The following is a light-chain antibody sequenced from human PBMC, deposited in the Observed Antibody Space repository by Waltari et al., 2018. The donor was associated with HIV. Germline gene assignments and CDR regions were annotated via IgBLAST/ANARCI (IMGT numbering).Light chain of an antibody. V-gene: IGKV2-24*01. Sequence: DIVMTLTPLSSPVTPGQPAAFSCKSSQTLLHSNGNTYLSWLHQRPGQPPRVLIYQISKRLAGVPDRFTGSGAGTDFTLKISRMEPEDVGVFYCMQGTHFPRTFGQGTKV. J-gene: IGKJ1*01. CDR2: QIS. CDR3: MQGTHFPRT. CDR1: QTLLHSNGNTY.